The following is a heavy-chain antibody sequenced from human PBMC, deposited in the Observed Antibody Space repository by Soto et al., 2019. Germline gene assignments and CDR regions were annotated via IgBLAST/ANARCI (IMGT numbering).Heavy chain of an antibody. CDR1: GFTFNTYA. J-gene: IGHJ4*02. CDR3: AKERATTTAFDY. D-gene: IGHD4-17*01. Sequence: EVQLLESGGGLVQPGGSLRLSCAASGFTFNTYAMSWVRQPPGKGLEWVSTTSGSGGGRHYADSVTGRFTISRDNSKNTLFLQMNSLRAEDTAVYYCAKERATTTAFDYWGQGALVTVSS. V-gene: IGHV3-23*01. CDR2: TSGSGGGR.